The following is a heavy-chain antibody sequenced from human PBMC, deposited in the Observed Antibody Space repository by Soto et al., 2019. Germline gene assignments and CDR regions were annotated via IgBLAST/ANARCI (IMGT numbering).Heavy chain of an antibody. V-gene: IGHV3-23*01. D-gene: IGHD5-18*01. Sequence: GGSLRLSCAASGFTFSSYSMNWVRQAPGKGPEWISCISRCHSNTYYAASVKGRFTISRDNSKNTLYLQMNSLRAEDTAVYYCVKGGPTAMVPNFDYWGQGTLVTVSS. CDR3: VKGGPTAMVPNFDY. CDR2: ISRCHSNT. CDR1: GFTFSSYS. J-gene: IGHJ4*02.